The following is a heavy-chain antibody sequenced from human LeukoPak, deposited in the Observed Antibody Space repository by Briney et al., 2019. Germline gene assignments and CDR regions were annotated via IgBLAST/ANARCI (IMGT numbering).Heavy chain of an antibody. Sequence: GASVKVSCKASGYTFTGYYIHWVRQPPGQGLEWMGRINPNSGGTNYAQKFQGRVTMTRDTSISTAYMQLRRLTSDDTAVYYCAREPMVRDFNWFDPWGQGTLVTVSS. CDR2: INPNSGGT. V-gene: IGHV1-2*06. CDR3: AREPMVRDFNWFDP. J-gene: IGHJ5*02. CDR1: GYTFTGYY. D-gene: IGHD3-10*01.